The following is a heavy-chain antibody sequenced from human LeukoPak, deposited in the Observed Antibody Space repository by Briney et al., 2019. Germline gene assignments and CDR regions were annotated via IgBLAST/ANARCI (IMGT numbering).Heavy chain of an antibody. D-gene: IGHD2-2*02. V-gene: IGHV1-8*01. Sequence: ASVKVSCTTSGYTFTTSDINWVRQATGQGLEWMGWMSPNSGNTGYAQKFQGRVTMTRNTSISTAYMELSSLRSDDTAVYYCARGVRYCSSISCYTTFDAFDLWGQGTMVPVSS. J-gene: IGHJ3*01. CDR3: ARGVRYCSSISCYTTFDAFDL. CDR1: GYTFTTSD. CDR2: MSPNSGNT.